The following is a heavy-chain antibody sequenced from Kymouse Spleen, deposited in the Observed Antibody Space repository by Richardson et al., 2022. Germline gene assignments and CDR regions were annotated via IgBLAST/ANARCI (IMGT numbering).Heavy chain of an antibody. J-gene: IGHJ4*02. CDR1: GGSFSGYY. V-gene: IGHV4-34*01. Sequence: QVQLQQWGAGLLKPSETLSLTCAVYGGSFSGYYWSWIRQPPGKGLEWIGEINHSGSTNYNPSLKSRVTISVDTSKNQFSLKLSSVTAADTAVYYCARGHGDYVFDYWGQGTLVTVSS. CDR3: ARGHGDYVFDY. D-gene: IGHD4-17*01. CDR2: INHSGST.